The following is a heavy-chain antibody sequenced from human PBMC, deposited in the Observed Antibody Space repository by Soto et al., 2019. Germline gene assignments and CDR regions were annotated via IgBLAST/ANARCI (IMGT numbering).Heavy chain of an antibody. V-gene: IGHV3-30*18. J-gene: IGHJ6*02. Sequence: GGSLRLSCAASGFTFSSYGMHRVRQAPGKGLEWVAVISYDGSNKYYADSVKGRFTISRDNSKNTLYLQMNSLRAEDTAVYYCAKDTRYCSSTSCYTRYYYYGMDVWDQGATVTASS. D-gene: IGHD2-2*01. CDR2: ISYDGSNK. CDR3: AKDTRYCSSTSCYTRYYYYGMDV. CDR1: GFTFSSYG.